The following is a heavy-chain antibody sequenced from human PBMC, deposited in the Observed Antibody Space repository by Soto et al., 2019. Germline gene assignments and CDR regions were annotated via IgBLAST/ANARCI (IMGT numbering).Heavy chain of an antibody. CDR2: ISGSGGSS. CDR1: GFAFSTYA. D-gene: IGHD6-13*01. Sequence: GSLRLSCAASGFAFSTYAMTWVRQAPGKGLEWVSVISGSGGSSYYADSVKGRVTISRDNSKNTLFLQMNGLRAEDTAVYYCAKVTKRAAAGRYEYYKYGMDVWGQGTTVPVSS. V-gene: IGHV3-23*01. CDR3: AKVTKRAAAGRYEYYKYGMDV. J-gene: IGHJ6*02.